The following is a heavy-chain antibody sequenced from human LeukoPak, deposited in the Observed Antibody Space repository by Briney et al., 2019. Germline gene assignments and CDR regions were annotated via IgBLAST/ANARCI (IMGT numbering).Heavy chain of an antibody. CDR2: ISSSGSTI. D-gene: IGHD5-12*01. J-gene: IGHJ4*02. CDR1: GFPFSGYE. CDR3: ARGPSGYHNT. V-gene: IGHV3-48*03. Sequence: GGSLRLTCAASGFPFSGYEMNWVRQAPGKGLEWVSYISSSGSTIYYADSVKGRFTISRDNAKNSLYLQMNSLRAEDTAVYYCARGPSGYHNTGGQGTLVTVSS.